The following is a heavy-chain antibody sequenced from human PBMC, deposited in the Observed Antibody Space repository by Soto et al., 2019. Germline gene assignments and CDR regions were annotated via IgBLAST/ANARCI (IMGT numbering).Heavy chain of an antibody. Sequence: SETLSLTCTVSGDSITRSNFYWGWIRQPPGKGLEWLGSIFYSGSTFYNPALKSRVTFSVDASKNHFSLKLSSVTAADTAVYYCARHKTTMLTVVSAFDPWGQGTRVTVSS. V-gene: IGHV4-39*02. D-gene: IGHD3-22*01. CDR3: ARHKTTMLTVVSAFDP. CDR1: GDSITRSNFY. CDR2: IFYSGST. J-gene: IGHJ5*02.